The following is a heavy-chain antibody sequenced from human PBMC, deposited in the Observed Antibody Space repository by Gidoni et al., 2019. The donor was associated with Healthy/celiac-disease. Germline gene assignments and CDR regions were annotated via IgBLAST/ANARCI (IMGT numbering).Heavy chain of an antibody. Sequence: VQLVQSGAAVKNPGASVKVSCTSSGYTFTGYYLHWVRQAPGEGLEWMGWINPNRGGTNYAQKFQGRVTRTRDTSISTAYMELSRLRSDDTAVYYWARGGGPWGQGTLITVSS. J-gene: IGHJ4*02. CDR3: ARGGGP. CDR1: GYTFTGYY. D-gene: IGHD3-16*01. CDR2: INPNRGGT. V-gene: IGHV1-2*02.